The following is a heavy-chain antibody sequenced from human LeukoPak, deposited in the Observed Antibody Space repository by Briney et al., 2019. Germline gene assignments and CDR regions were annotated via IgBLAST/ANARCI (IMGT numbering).Heavy chain of an antibody. CDR2: INHSGST. CDR3: ARTTVTTDDAFDI. Sequence: SETLSLTCAVYGGFFSAYYWRWIRQPPGKGLEWIGEINHSGSTNYDPSLKSRVTISVDTSKNQFSLKLSSVTAADTAVYYCARTTVTTDDAFDIWGQGTMVTVSS. J-gene: IGHJ3*02. V-gene: IGHV4-34*01. D-gene: IGHD4-11*01. CDR1: GGFFSAYY.